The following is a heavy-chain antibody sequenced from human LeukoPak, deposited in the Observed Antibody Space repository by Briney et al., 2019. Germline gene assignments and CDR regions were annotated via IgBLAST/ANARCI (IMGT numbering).Heavy chain of an antibody. Sequence: SETLSLTCTVPGGSISSYYWSWIRQPPGKGLEWIGHIYYSGSTNYNPSLKSRVTISVDTSKNQFSLKLTSVTAADTAMYYCARTYSNNWYSGFDPWGQGTLVTVSS. J-gene: IGHJ5*02. CDR1: GGSISSYY. CDR3: ARTYSNNWYSGFDP. CDR2: IYYSGST. V-gene: IGHV4-59*01. D-gene: IGHD6-13*01.